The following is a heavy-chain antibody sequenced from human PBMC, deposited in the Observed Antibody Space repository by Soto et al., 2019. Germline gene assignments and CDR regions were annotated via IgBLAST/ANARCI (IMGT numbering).Heavy chain of an antibody. D-gene: IGHD3-22*01. CDR1: GGSISSYY. Sequence: SETLSLTCTVSGGSISSYYWSWVRQPPGKGLEWIGYIYYSGSTNYNPSLKSRVTISVDTSKNQFSLNLSSVTAADTAVYYCARDGYYYDSSGYQRVYYFDYWGQGTLVTVPS. CDR2: IYYSGST. J-gene: IGHJ4*02. CDR3: ARDGYYYDSSGYQRVYYFDY. V-gene: IGHV4-59*01.